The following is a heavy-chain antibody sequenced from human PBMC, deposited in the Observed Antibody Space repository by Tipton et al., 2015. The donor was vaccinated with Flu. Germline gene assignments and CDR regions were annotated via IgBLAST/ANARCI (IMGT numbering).Heavy chain of an antibody. Sequence: QLVQSGAEVKKPGASVKVSCKASGYTFTSYDINWVRQATGQGLGWMGWMNPNSGNTGYAQKFQGRVTMTRNTSISTAYMELSSLRSEDTAVYYCVRRLLAVTSFDPWGQGTLVTVSS. CDR3: VRRLLAVTSFDP. V-gene: IGHV1-8*01. J-gene: IGHJ5*02. D-gene: IGHD4-11*01. CDR2: MNPNSGNT. CDR1: GYTFTSYD.